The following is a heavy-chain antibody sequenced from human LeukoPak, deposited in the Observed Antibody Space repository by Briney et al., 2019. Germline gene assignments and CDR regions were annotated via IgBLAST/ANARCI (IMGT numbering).Heavy chain of an antibody. CDR2: ISPDGFYT. V-gene: IGHV3-11*05. Sequence: GGSLRLSCAGSGFIFSDFYINWIRQSPGKGLEWLAYISPDGFYTTYGDSVKGRFVISRDNAKNSVSLQINSLRVEDTALYFCASDQVSGVFDYWGQGARVTVS. D-gene: IGHD5/OR15-5a*01. J-gene: IGHJ4*02. CDR1: GFIFSDFY. CDR3: ASDQVSGVFDY.